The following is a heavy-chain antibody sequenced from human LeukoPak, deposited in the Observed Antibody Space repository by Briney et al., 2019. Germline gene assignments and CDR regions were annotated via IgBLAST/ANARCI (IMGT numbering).Heavy chain of an antibody. CDR1: GYTVTSYH. V-gene: IGHV1-46*01. Sequence: ASVQVSCKASGYTVTSYHMHWVRQAPGQGLEWMAILIPNGDSTSYAQKFQGRATLTRATSTSTVCMELSNLRPEDTAVYYCASVYNYGMDVWGQGTTVIFSS. CDR3: ASVYNYGMDV. J-gene: IGHJ6*02. CDR2: LIPNGDST.